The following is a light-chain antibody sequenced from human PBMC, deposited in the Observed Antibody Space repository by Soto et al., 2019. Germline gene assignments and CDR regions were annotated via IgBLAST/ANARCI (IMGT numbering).Light chain of an antibody. CDR1: QDISNY. Sequence: DIQMTQSPSSLSASVGDRVTITCQASQDISNYLNWYQQKPGKAPKLLIYDASNLETGVPSRFSGSGSGIEFTFTISSLQPEAIAKYYCQQYDNLPLTFGPGTKVDIK. CDR2: DAS. CDR3: QQYDNLPLT. J-gene: IGKJ3*01. V-gene: IGKV1-33*01.